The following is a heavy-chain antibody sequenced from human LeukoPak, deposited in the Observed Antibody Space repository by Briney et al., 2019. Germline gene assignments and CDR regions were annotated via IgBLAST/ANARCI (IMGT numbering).Heavy chain of an antibody. V-gene: IGHV1-2*02. J-gene: IGHJ6*02. Sequence: ASVKVSCKAAGYMFTDYFMHWLPQVPGQGVEGRGCINVYIGGAHYAQKFQDGLSMTRDTSINTAYMELSSLRSDDTAVYYCARDILGRSNGGSNYFGMEVWGQGTTVTVSS. CDR1: GYMFTDYF. CDR2: INVYIGGA. CDR3: ARDILGRSNGGSNYFGMEV. D-gene: IGHD2-15*01.